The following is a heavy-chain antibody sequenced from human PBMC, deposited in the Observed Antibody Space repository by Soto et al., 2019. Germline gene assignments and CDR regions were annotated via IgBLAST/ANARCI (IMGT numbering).Heavy chain of an antibody. J-gene: IGHJ4*02. CDR2: TYWDDTK. CDR1: GFSLSVSGQG. Sequence: SGPTLVNPTQTLTLTCTFSGFSLSVSGQGVGWIRQPPGKALEWLALTYWDDTKRYSPSLRSRLTITTDTYRKEVVMTMTNMDPADTATYYCAHFSGSFSLFFDYWGQGMLVTVSS. CDR3: AHFSGSFSLFFDY. D-gene: IGHD1-26*01. V-gene: IGHV2-5*02.